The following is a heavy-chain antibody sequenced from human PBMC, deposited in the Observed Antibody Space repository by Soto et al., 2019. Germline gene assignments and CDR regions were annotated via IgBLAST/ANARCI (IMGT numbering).Heavy chain of an antibody. J-gene: IGHJ6*03. D-gene: IGHD3-3*01. CDR2: ISSSSSYI. V-gene: IGHV3-21*01. CDR1: GFTFSSYS. CDR3: ARDTYDFWSGYYRSDAVPHYYYYYMDV. Sequence: EVQLVESGGGLVKPGGSLRLSCAASGFTFSSYSMNWVRQAPGKGLEWVSSISSSSSYIYYADSVKGRFTISRDNAKNSLYLQMNSLRAEDKAVYYCARDTYDFWSGYYRSDAVPHYYYYYMDVWGKGTTVTVSS.